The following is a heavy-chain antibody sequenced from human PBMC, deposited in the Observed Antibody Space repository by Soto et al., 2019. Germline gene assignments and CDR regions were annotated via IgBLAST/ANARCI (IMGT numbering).Heavy chain of an antibody. J-gene: IGHJ6*02. Sequence: ASVKVSCKASGYTFTSYDINWVRQAAGQGLEWMGWMNPNSGNTGYAQKFQGRVTMTRNTSISTAYMELSSLRSEDTAVYYCARAYYDFWSGYYRQPYYYYGMDVWGQGTTVTVSS. CDR2: MNPNSGNT. D-gene: IGHD3-3*01. V-gene: IGHV1-8*01. CDR3: ARAYYDFWSGYYRQPYYYYGMDV. CDR1: GYTFTSYD.